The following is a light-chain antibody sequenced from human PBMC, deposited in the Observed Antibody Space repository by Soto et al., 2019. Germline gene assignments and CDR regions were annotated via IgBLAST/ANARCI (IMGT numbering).Light chain of an antibody. CDR3: QQYGSSPWT. CDR2: GAS. V-gene: IGKV3-20*01. J-gene: IGKJ1*01. Sequence: EIVLTQSRGTLSLSPEERATLSCRASQSVSSSYLAWYQQKPGQAPRLLIYGASSRATGIPDRFSGSGSGTDFTLTISSLEPEDFAVYYCQQYGSSPWTFGQGTKVEIK. CDR1: QSVSSSY.